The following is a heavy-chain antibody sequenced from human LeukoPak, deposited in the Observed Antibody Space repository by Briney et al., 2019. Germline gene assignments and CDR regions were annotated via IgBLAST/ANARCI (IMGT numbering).Heavy chain of an antibody. CDR3: AKDERRKMYQLLLRVSYGMDV. Sequence: PGGSLRLSCAASGFTFSSYAMSWVRQAPGKGLEWVSAISGSGGSTYYADSVKGRFTISRDNSKNTLYLQMNSLRAEDTAVYYCAKDERRKMYQLLLRVSYGMDVWGQGTTVTVSS. CDR2: ISGSGGST. D-gene: IGHD2-2*01. CDR1: GFTFSSYA. J-gene: IGHJ6*02. V-gene: IGHV3-23*01.